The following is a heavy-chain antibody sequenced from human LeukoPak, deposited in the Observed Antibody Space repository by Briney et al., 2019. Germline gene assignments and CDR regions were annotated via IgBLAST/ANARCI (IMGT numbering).Heavy chain of an antibody. V-gene: IGHV1-69*05. Sequence: SVKVSCKASGGTFSSYAISWVRQAPGQGLEWMGGIIPIFGTANYAQKFQGRVTMTRDTSISTAYMALSRLRFDDTAVYYCAKGPPEYCSGGSCHSGRNWIDPWGQGTLVTVSS. J-gene: IGHJ5*02. CDR2: IIPIFGTA. CDR1: GGTFSSYA. D-gene: IGHD2-15*01. CDR3: AKGPPEYCSGGSCHSGRNWIDP.